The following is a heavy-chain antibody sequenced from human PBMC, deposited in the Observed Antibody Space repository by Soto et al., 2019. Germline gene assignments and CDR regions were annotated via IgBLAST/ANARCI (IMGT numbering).Heavy chain of an antibody. Sequence: GGSLRLSXAASGFTFSSYAMSWVRQAPGKGLEWVSAISGSGGSTYYADSVKGRFTISRDNSKNTLYLQMNSLRAEDTAVYYCAKGPYDSSGYYDYWGQGTLVTVSS. CDR1: GFTFSSYA. V-gene: IGHV3-23*01. CDR3: AKGPYDSSGYYDY. CDR2: ISGSGGST. D-gene: IGHD3-22*01. J-gene: IGHJ4*02.